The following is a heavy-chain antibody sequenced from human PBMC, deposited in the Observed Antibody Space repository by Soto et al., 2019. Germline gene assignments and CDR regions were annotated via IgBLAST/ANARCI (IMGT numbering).Heavy chain of an antibody. V-gene: IGHV4-39*01. J-gene: IGHJ4*02. CDR2: IYYSGST. CDR1: GGSISSSSYY. D-gene: IGHD3-10*01. Sequence: QLQLQESGPGLVKPSETLSLTCTVSGGSISSSSYYWGWIRQPPGKGLEWIGSIYYSGSTYYNPSLKSRVTISVDTSKNQFSLKLSSVTAADTAVYYCARHKIDYYGSGSYYSDYWGQGTLVTVSS. CDR3: ARHKIDYYGSGSYYSDY.